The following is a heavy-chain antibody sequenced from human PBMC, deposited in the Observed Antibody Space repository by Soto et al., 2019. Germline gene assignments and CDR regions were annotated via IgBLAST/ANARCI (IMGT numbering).Heavy chain of an antibody. Sequence: GGSLRLSCAASGFAFSTFAMTWVRQAPGKGLEWVAAISVSGNNAYYADSVKGRFTISRDNSQNSLFLQMSSLRADDTAVYYCARDQLRPGILYSLGVLLPEYGLWGQGTLVTVSS. CDR3: ARDQLRPGILYSLGVLLPEYGL. CDR1: GFAFSTFA. CDR2: ISVSGNNA. V-gene: IGHV3-23*01. J-gene: IGHJ4*02. D-gene: IGHD3-22*01.